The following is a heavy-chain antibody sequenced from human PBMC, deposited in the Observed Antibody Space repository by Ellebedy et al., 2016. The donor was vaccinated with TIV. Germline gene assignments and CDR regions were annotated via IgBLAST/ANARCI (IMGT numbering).Heavy chain of an antibody. D-gene: IGHD5-24*01. Sequence: SETLSLTCTVSGGSISSGSYYWGWIRQPPGKGLEWIGSIYCDGSTYYNPSLKSRVTIPVDMSKNQFSLKLSSVTAADTAVYYCARLGRDAYNDFDYWGQGTLVTVSS. CDR2: IYCDGST. CDR3: ARLGRDAYNDFDY. CDR1: GGSISSGSYY. V-gene: IGHV4-39*07. J-gene: IGHJ4*02.